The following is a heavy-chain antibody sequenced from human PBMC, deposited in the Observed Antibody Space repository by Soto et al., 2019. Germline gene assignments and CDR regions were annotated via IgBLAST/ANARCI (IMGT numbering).Heavy chain of an antibody. Sequence: QVQLQQWGAGLLKPSETLSLTCAVYGGSFSGHFWSWIRQPPGKGLEWSGEINHSGSANYNPSLKSRVTISVDTSKNQFSLKLSSVTAADTAVYYCARASPGGVVVLSYWGQGTLVTVSS. J-gene: IGHJ4*02. CDR3: ARASPGGVVVLSY. V-gene: IGHV4-34*01. CDR1: GGSFSGHF. CDR2: INHSGSA. D-gene: IGHD2-15*01.